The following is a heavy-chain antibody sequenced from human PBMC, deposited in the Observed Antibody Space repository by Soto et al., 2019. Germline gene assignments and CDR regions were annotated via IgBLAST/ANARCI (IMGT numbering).Heavy chain of an antibody. Sequence: QVHLVQSGAEVKKSGASVKVSCKGSGYDFTTYGITWVRQAPGQGLEWMAWISAHNGNTDYAQKLQGRVTVTRDTSTSTAYIELRSLRSDDTAVYYCARGRYGDYWGQEALVTVSS. CDR1: GYDFTTYG. CDR3: ARGRYGDY. J-gene: IGHJ4*02. CDR2: ISAHNGNT. V-gene: IGHV1-18*01. D-gene: IGHD1-1*01.